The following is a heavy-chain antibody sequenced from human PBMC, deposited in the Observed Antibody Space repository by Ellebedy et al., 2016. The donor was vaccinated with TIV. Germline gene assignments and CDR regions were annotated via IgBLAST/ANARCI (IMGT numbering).Heavy chain of an antibody. CDR3: ARVMTGNSPYY. D-gene: IGHD4-23*01. CDR2: ISTFSGNT. Sequence: ASVKVSCXASGYTFTTYGISWMRQAPGQGLEWMGWISTFSGNTNYAQKFQGGVTMTTDTSTTTSYMEMRNLISDDTAVYYCARVMTGNSPYYWGQGTLVTVSS. J-gene: IGHJ4*02. V-gene: IGHV1-18*01. CDR1: GYTFTTYG.